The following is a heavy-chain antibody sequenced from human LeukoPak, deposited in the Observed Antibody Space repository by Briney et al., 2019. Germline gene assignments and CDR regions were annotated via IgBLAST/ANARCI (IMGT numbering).Heavy chain of an antibody. CDR3: ARVDYGDYTGEDY. D-gene: IGHD4-17*01. CDR2: ISSSGSTI. Sequence: GGSLRLSCAASGFTFSSYGMHWVRQAPGQGLEWVSYISSSGSTIYYADSVKGRFTISGDNAKNSLYLQMNSLRAEDTALYYCARVDYGDYTGEDYWGQGTLVTVSS. CDR1: GFTFSSYG. J-gene: IGHJ4*02. V-gene: IGHV3-48*04.